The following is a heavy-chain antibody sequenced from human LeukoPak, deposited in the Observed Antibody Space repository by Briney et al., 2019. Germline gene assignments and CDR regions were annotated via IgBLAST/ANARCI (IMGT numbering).Heavy chain of an antibody. CDR1: GFTFSNLA. CDR3: VNQIGGWVY. CDR2: ISANGGTT. D-gene: IGHD6-19*01. Sequence: AGGSLRLSCSASGFTFSNLAMHWVRQAPGKGLEYISAISANGGTTYYADSVKGRFTISRDNSKNTLYLQMSSLRPEDTAVYYWVNQIGGWVYWGQGTLVTVSS. V-gene: IGHV3-64D*06. J-gene: IGHJ4*02.